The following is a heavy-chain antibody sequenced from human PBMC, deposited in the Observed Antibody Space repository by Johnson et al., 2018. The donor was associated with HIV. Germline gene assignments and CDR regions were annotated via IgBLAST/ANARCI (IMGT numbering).Heavy chain of an antibody. V-gene: IGHV3-23*04. CDR3: AKGRGYDYDAFDI. CDR1: GFTFSSYA. Sequence: VQLVESGGGLVQPGGSLRLSCAASGFTFSSYAMSWVRQAPGKGLEWVSAISGTGGTTYYADSVRGRFSISRDKSKDTLYLQMSSLRAEDTAVYYCAKGRGYDYDAFDIWGQGTMVTVSS. J-gene: IGHJ3*02. D-gene: IGHD5-12*01. CDR2: ISGTGGTT.